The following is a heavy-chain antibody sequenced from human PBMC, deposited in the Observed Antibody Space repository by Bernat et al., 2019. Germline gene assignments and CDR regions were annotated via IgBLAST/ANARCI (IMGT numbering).Heavy chain of an antibody. CDR2: ISSSSSYT. CDR1: GFTFSDYY. J-gene: IGHJ4*02. V-gene: IGHV3-11*06. CDR3: ARGTVAGSPPPFDY. Sequence: QVQLVGSGGGLVKPGGSLRLSCAASGFTFSDYYMSWIRQAPGKGLEWVSYISSSSSYTNYADSVKGRFTISRDNAKNSLYLQMNSLRAEDTAVYYCARGTVAGSPPPFDYWGQGTLVTVSS. D-gene: IGHD2-15*01.